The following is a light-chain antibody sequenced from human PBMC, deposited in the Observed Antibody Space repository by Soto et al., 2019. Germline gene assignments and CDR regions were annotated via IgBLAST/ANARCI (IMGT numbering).Light chain of an antibody. J-gene: IGKJ1*01. CDR1: QSVSSSY. Sequence: IVLTQSPGTLSLSPGERATLSCRASQSVSSSYLAWYQQKAAQEPRLLIYGASSRATSIPDRFIGSGSGTDVTPTIISLQHYDVSVYYCQQQGSTPPWTFGQGTKVEIK. CDR3: QQQGSTPPWT. V-gene: IGKV3-20*01. CDR2: GAS.